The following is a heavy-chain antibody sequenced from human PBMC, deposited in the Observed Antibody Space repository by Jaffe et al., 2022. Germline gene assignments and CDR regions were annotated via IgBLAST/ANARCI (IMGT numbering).Heavy chain of an antibody. D-gene: IGHD4-17*01. Sequence: EVQLVESGGGLVQPGGSLRLSCAASGFTFSSYSMNWVRQAPGKGLEWVSYISSSSSTIYYADSVKGRFTISRDNAKNSLYLQMNSLRAEDTAVYYCSRTARDYGDYGPLWYYYYYMDVWGKGTTVTVSS. CDR1: GFTFSSYS. CDR2: ISSSSSTI. J-gene: IGHJ6*03. V-gene: IGHV3-48*01. CDR3: SRTARDYGDYGPLWYYYYYMDV.